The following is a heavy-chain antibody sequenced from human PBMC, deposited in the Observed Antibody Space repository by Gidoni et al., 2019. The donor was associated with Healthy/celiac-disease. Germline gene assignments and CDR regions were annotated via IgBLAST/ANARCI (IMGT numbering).Heavy chain of an antibody. CDR3: AKKGRGTAMGIWYFDL. CDR1: GFTFSSYA. D-gene: IGHD5-18*01. V-gene: IGHV3-23*01. J-gene: IGHJ2*01. Sequence: EVQLLESGGGLVQPGGSLRLSCAASGFTFSSYAMSWVRQAPGKGLEWVSAICGSGGSTYYADSVKGRFTISRDNSKNTLYLQMNSLRAEDTAVYYCAKKGRGTAMGIWYFDLWGRGTLVTVSS. CDR2: ICGSGGST.